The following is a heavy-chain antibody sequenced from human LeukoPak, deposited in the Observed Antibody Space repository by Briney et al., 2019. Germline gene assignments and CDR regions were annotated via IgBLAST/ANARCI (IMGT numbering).Heavy chain of an antibody. V-gene: IGHV3-7*01. CDR3: TTYSTSSQTPVY. CDR2: IKQDGSEK. Sequence: GGSLRLSCAASGFTFSSYWMTWVRQAPGKGLEWVANIKQDGSEKYYVDSVKGRFTISRGNAKNSLYLQMNSLRAEDTAVYYCTTYSTSSQTPVYWGQGTLVTVSS. J-gene: IGHJ4*02. D-gene: IGHD6-6*01. CDR1: GFTFSSYW.